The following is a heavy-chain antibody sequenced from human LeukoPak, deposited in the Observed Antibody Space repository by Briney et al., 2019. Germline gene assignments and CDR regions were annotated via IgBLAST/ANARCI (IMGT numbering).Heavy chain of an antibody. CDR2: TYYRSKWYN. CDR1: GDSVSSNSAA. V-gene: IGHV6-1*01. D-gene: IGHD6-19*01. CDR3: ARENSRGRFDY. Sequence: SQTLSLTCGISGDSVSSNSAAWNWIRQSASRGLEWLGRTYYRSKWYNNYAVSVKSRITINPDSSKNQVSLQLNSVTPEDTAMYYCARENSRGRFDYWGQGTLVTVSS. J-gene: IGHJ4*02.